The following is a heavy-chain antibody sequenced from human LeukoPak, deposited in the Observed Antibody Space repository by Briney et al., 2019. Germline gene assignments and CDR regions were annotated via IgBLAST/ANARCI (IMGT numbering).Heavy chain of an antibody. CDR1: GFTVSSNY. V-gene: IGHV3-53*05. D-gene: IGHD3-10*01. Sequence: GGSLRLSCAVSGFTVSSNYMSWVRQAPGKGLEWVSVIYSGGSTYYADSVKGRFTISRDNSRSTLYLQMNSLRPEDTAIYYCAREGYYGSGSPPSLYFDYWGQGTLVTVSS. CDR2: IYSGGST. CDR3: AREGYYGSGSPPSLYFDY. J-gene: IGHJ4*02.